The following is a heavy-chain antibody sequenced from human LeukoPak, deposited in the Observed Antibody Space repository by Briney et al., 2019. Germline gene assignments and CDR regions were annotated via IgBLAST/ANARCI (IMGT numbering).Heavy chain of an antibody. D-gene: IGHD3-22*01. CDR1: GFTVSSNY. V-gene: IGHV3-23*01. CDR2: ISGSGGRT. CDR3: AKDEGDYYDSSGYYDY. Sequence: EGSLRLSCAASGFTVSSNYMSWVRQAPGKGLEWVSAISGSGGRTYYADSVKGRFTISRDNSKNTLYLQMNSLRAEDTAVYYCAKDEGDYYDSSGYYDYWGQGTLVTVSS. J-gene: IGHJ4*02.